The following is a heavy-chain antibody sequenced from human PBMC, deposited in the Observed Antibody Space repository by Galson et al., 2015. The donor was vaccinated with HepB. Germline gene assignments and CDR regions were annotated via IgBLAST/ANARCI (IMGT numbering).Heavy chain of an antibody. V-gene: IGHV1-3*04. J-gene: IGHJ4*02. Sequence: SVKVSCKASGYTFTNYPMHWVRQAPGQRLEWMGWINTDNGNTRYSQKFLGRVTITRDTSASTAYMELSSLKAVDTAVFYCATLGAVAATLGFDYWGQGTLVTVSS. CDR1: GYTFTNYP. D-gene: IGHD6-19*01. CDR3: ATLGAVAATLGFDY. CDR2: INTDNGNT.